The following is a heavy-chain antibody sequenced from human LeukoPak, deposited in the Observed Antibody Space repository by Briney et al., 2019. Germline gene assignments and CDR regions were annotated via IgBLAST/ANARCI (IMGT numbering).Heavy chain of an antibody. V-gene: IGHV4-4*07. CDR2: IYTSGST. Sequence: SETLSLTCTVSGGSISSYYWSWIRQPAGKGLEWIGRIYTSGSTNYNPSLKSRVTMSVDTSKDQFSLKLSSVTAADTAVYYCAREMESYYYGSGSLNWFDPWGQGTLVTVSS. D-gene: IGHD3-10*01. J-gene: IGHJ5*02. CDR3: AREMESYYYGSGSLNWFDP. CDR1: GGSISSYY.